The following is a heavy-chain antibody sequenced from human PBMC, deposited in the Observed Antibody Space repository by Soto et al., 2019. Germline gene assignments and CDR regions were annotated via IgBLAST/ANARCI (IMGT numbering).Heavy chain of an antibody. Sequence: EVQLVESGGGLVQPGGSLRLSCAASQSTFSKYWMTWVRQAPGKGLEWVANIKQDGSQKYYVDSVRGRFTISRDNAKNSLYLEMNSLRAEDTAVYYCAAVLGLSYYGMDVWGQGTTVTVSS. CDR3: AAVLGLSYYGMDV. V-gene: IGHV3-7*03. J-gene: IGHJ6*02. CDR2: IKQDGSQK. CDR1: QSTFSKYW. D-gene: IGHD1-26*01.